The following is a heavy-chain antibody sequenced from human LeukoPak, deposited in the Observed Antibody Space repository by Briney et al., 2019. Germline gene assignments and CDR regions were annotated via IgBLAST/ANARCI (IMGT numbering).Heavy chain of an antibody. CDR2: IYYSGST. V-gene: IGHV4-59*01. CDR1: GGSISSYY. Sequence: TSETLSLTCTVSGGSISSYYWSWIRQPPGKGLEWIGYIYYSGSTNYNPSLKRRVTILVDTSKNQFSLKLSSVTAADTAVYYCASIQGDAFDIWGRGTMVTVSS. J-gene: IGHJ3*02. CDR3: ASIQGDAFDI.